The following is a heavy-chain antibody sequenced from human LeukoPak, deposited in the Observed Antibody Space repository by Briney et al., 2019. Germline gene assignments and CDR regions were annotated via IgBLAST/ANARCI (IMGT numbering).Heavy chain of an antibody. CDR3: AKDTSVGAFDI. J-gene: IGHJ3*02. CDR1: GFTFSSYA. V-gene: IGHV3-30*04. CDR2: ISYDGSNK. Sequence: SGGSLRLSCAASGFTFSSYAMHWVRQAPGKGLEWVAVISYDGSNKYYADSVKGRFTISRDNSKNTLYLQMNSLRAEDTAVYYCAKDTSVGAFDIWGQGTMVTVSS. D-gene: IGHD5/OR15-5a*01.